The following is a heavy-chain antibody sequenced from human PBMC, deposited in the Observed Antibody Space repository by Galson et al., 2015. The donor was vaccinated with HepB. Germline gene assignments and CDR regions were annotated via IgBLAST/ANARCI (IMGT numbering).Heavy chain of an antibody. CDR2: ITGSGVAT. J-gene: IGHJ5*02. CDR3: ARATMIQGVPAS. D-gene: IGHD3-10*01. Sequence: LRLSCAASGFTFDSYALSWVRQAPGKGLEWVSGITGSGVATHYADSVKGRFTISRDNSKNTMYLQMNSLRAEDTAVYYCARATMIQGVPASWGQGTLVTVSS. CDR1: GFTFDSYA. V-gene: IGHV3-23*01.